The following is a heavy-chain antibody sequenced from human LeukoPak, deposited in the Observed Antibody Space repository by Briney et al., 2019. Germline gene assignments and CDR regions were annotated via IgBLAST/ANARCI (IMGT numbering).Heavy chain of an antibody. J-gene: IGHJ4*02. V-gene: IGHV3-23*01. Sequence: PGGSLRLSCAAFGFTFSSYAMSWVRQAPGKGLEWVSAISGSGGSTYYADSVKGRSTISRDNSKNTLYLQMNSLRAEDTAVYYCAKSSGYSYGAGGQGTLVTVSS. CDR1: GFTFSSYA. CDR3: AKSSGYSYGA. CDR2: ISGSGGST. D-gene: IGHD5-18*01.